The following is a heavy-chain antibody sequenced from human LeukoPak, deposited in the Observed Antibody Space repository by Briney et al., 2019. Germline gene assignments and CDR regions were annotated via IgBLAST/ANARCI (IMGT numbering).Heavy chain of an antibody. CDR2: ISSSSSTI. Sequence: GGSLRLSCAASGFTFSSYSMNWVRQAPGRGLEWVSYISSSSSTIYYADSVKGRFTISRDNAKNSLYLQMNSLRAEDTAVYYCARDLVSSSWYDDYWGQGTLVTVSS. V-gene: IGHV3-48*01. D-gene: IGHD6-13*01. J-gene: IGHJ4*02. CDR3: ARDLVSSSWYDDY. CDR1: GFTFSSYS.